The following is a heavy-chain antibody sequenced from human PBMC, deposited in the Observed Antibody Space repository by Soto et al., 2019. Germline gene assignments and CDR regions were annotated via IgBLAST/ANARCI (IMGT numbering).Heavy chain of an antibody. CDR3: ASSVVVPAARYYYYGMDV. D-gene: IGHD2-2*01. CDR1: GYTFTSYA. V-gene: IGHV1-3*01. CDR2: INAGNGNT. Sequence: ASVKVSCKASGYTFTSYAMHWVRQAPGQRLEWMGWINAGNGNTKYSQKFQGRVTITRDTSASTAYMELSSLRSEDTAVYYCASSVVVPAARYYYYGMDVWGQGTTVTV. J-gene: IGHJ6*02.